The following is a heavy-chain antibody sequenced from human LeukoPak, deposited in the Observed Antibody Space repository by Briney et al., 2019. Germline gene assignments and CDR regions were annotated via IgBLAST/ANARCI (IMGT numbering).Heavy chain of an antibody. CDR1: GYTFTSYD. V-gene: IGHV1-8*01. Sequence: ASVKVSCKAPGYTFTSYDINWVRQATGQGLEWMGWMNPNSGNTGYAQKFQGRVTMTRNTSISTAYMELSSLRSEDTAVCYCARGRLPGIAVVIWFDPWGQGTLVTVSS. J-gene: IGHJ5*02. CDR3: ARGRLPGIAVVIWFDP. D-gene: IGHD6-19*01. CDR2: MNPNSGNT.